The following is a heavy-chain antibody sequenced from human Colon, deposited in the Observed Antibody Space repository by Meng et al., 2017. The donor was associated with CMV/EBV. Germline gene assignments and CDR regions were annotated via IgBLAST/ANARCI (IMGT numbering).Heavy chain of an antibody. D-gene: IGHD3-3*01. CDR2: ISSGGHTI. Sequence: SLKISCSASGFSFRSYEMNWVRQAPGKGLEWVSYISSGGHTIHYADSVKGRFTISRDNTNNSLYLQMSSLRADDTAVYYCARDPSLITISGVVTYGMDVWGPGTTVTVSS. CDR3: ARDPSLITISGVVTYGMDV. V-gene: IGHV3-48*03. CDR1: GFSFRSYE. J-gene: IGHJ6*02.